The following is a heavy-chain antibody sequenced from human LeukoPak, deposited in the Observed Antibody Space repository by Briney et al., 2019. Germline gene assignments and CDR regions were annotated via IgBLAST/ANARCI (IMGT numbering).Heavy chain of an antibody. J-gene: IGHJ4*02. CDR3: ARERWLQLWYFDY. V-gene: IGHV3-11*06. CDR1: GFTFSDYY. Sequence: KPGGSLRLSCAASGFTFSDYYMSWIRQAPGKGLEWVSYISSSSSYTNYADSVKGRFTISRDNAKNSLYLQMNSLRAEDTAVYYCARERWLQLWYFDYWGQGTLVTVSS. CDR2: ISSSSSYT. D-gene: IGHD5-24*01.